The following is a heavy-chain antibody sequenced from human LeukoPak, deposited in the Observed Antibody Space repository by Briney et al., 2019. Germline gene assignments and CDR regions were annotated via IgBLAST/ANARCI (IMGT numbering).Heavy chain of an antibody. CDR3: AKDILGPRYCSSTSCYGEGAFDI. D-gene: IGHD2-2*01. CDR1: GFTFDDYA. Sequence: GGSLRLSCAASGFTFDDYAMHWVRQAPRKGLEWVSGISWNSGSIGYADSVKGRFTISRDNAKNSLYLQMNSLRAEDTALYYCAKDILGPRYCSSTSCYGEGAFDIWGQGTMVTVSS. CDR2: ISWNSGSI. J-gene: IGHJ3*02. V-gene: IGHV3-9*01.